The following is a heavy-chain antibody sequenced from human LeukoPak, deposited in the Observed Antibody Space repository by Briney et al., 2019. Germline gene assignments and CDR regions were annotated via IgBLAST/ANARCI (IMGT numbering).Heavy chain of an antibody. CDR3: ARTNMARDAFDI. D-gene: IGHD5-24*01. CDR1: GVSISTFY. J-gene: IGHJ3*02. V-gene: IGHV4-59*08. CDR2: ISDSGST. Sequence: SETLSLTCTVSGVSISTFYWSWIRQPPGEGLEWIGYISDSGSTNYNPSLQSRITISVDTSKNQFSLKLSSVTAADTAVYYCARTNMARDAFDIWGQGTMVTVSS.